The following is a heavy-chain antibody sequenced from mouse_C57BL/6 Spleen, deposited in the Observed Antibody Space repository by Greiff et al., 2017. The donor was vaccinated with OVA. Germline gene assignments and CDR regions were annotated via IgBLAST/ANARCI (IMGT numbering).Heavy chain of an antibody. Sequence: VQRVESGAELVKPGASVKMSCKASGYTFTTYPIEWMKQNHGKSLEWIGNFHPYNDDTKYNEKFKGKATLTVEKSSSTVYLELSRLTSDDSAVYYCAMGNSEGSFDYWGQGTTLTVSS. D-gene: IGHD3-3*01. CDR1: GYTFTTYP. V-gene: IGHV1-47*01. CDR3: AMGNSEGSFDY. J-gene: IGHJ2*01. CDR2: FHPYNDDT.